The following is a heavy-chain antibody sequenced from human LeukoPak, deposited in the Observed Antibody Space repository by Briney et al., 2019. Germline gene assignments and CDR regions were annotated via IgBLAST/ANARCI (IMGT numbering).Heavy chain of an antibody. V-gene: IGHV1-2*04. J-gene: IGHJ4*02. CDR1: GYTFTGYY. D-gene: IGHD6-19*01. Sequence: ASVKVSCKASGYTFTGYYMHWVRQAPGQGLEWMGWINPNSGGTNYAQKFQCWVTMTRDTSISTAYMELSRLRSDDTAVYYCARDQEGSGWYYFDYWGQGTLVTVSS. CDR3: ARDQEGSGWYYFDY. CDR2: INPNSGGT.